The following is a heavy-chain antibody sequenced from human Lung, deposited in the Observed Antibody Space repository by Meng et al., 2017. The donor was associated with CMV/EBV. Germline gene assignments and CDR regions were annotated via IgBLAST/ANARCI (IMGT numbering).Heavy chain of an antibody. CDR2: IYSGGST. CDR1: GFTVSSNY. CDR3: ARTPKWLGAHFDY. D-gene: IGHD6-19*01. J-gene: IGHJ4*02. Sequence: GGSXRLXCAASGFTVSSNYMSWVRQAPGKGLEWVSVIYSGGSTYYADSVKGRFTISRDNSKNTLYLQMNSLRAEDTAVYYCARTPKWLGAHFDYWGQGTLVTVSS. V-gene: IGHV3-66*02.